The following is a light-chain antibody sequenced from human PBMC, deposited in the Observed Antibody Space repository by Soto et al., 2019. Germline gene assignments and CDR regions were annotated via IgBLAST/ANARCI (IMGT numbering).Light chain of an antibody. CDR2: EIT. CDR1: SSDVGNYKF. V-gene: IGLV2-23*02. J-gene: IGLJ3*02. Sequence: QSALTQPASVSGSPGQSITISCPGTSSDVGNYKFVSWYQQYPGKAPKIMIYEITERPSGVSNRFSGSKSGNTASLTISGLQAEDEADYYCCSYAGRSTWGFGGGTKLTVL. CDR3: CSYAGRSTWG.